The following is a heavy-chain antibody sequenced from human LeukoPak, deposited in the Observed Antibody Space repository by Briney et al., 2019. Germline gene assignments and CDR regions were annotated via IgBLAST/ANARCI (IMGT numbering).Heavy chain of an antibody. J-gene: IGHJ4*02. V-gene: IGHV4-30-2*01. CDR3: ARVAAAGDFDY. D-gene: IGHD6-13*01. CDR1: GGSISSGDYS. Sequence: PSETLSLTCAVSGGSISSGDYSWSWIRQPPGKGLEWVGYIYHSGSSYYNPSLKSRVTISVDRSKNQFSLRLRSVTAADTAVYYCARVAAAGDFDYWGQGTLVTVSS. CDR2: IYHSGSS.